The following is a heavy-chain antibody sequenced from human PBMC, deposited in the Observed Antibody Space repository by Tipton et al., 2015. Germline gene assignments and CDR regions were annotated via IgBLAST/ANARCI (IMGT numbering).Heavy chain of an antibody. CDR2: IDYSGST. V-gene: IGHV4-39*07. CDR3: ARVGAGQLTSTPGGFDY. D-gene: IGHD1-26*01. CDR1: GGSISSSSYV. Sequence: TLSLTCSVSGGSISSSSYVWGWIRQPPGKGLEWLGTIDYSGSTSHNPSLMSRVSISVDTSKNQFSLKLNSVTAADTAVYYCARVGAGQLTSTPGGFDYWGQGTLVTVSS. J-gene: IGHJ4*02.